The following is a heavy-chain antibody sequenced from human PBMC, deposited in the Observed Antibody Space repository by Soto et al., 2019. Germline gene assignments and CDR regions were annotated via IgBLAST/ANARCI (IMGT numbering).Heavy chain of an antibody. V-gene: IGHV5-10-1*01. CDR1: GYRFTNYW. Sequence: HGESLKISCKGSGYRFTNYWISWVRQMPGKGLEWMGRIDPSDSYTNYSPSFQGHVTISTDKSISTAYLQWSSLKASDTAMYYCARHEVGVYHMDVWGQGTSVTVSS. CDR3: ARHEVGVYHMDV. CDR2: IDPSDSYT. J-gene: IGHJ6*02. D-gene: IGHD2-8*02.